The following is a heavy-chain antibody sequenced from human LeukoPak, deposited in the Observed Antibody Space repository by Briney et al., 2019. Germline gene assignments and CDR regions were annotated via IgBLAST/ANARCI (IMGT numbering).Heavy chain of an antibody. CDR1: GGSISSGGYY. V-gene: IGHV4-30-4*08. Sequence: PSQTLSLTCTVSGGSISSGGYYWSWIRQPPGKGLEWIGYIYYSGSTYYNPSLKSRVTISVDTSKNQFSLKLSSVTAADTAVYYCARDRGDSSGYYPYDAFDIWGQGTMVTVSS. CDR2: IYYSGST. CDR3: ARDRGDSSGYYPYDAFDI. D-gene: IGHD3-22*01. J-gene: IGHJ3*02.